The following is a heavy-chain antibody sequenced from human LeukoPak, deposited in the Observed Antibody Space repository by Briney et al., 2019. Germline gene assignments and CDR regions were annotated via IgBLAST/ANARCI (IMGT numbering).Heavy chain of an antibody. V-gene: IGHV4-59*12. CDR2: SFYSGSA. D-gene: IGHD5-24*01. J-gene: IGHJ3*02. Sequence: SETLSLTCTVSGGSISSDYWSWIRQPPGKGLEWIGYSFYSGSANYSPSLKSRVTISVDTSKNQFSLKLSSVTAADTAVYYCAREMATILDAFDIWGQGTMVTVSS. CDR3: AREMATILDAFDI. CDR1: GGSISSDY.